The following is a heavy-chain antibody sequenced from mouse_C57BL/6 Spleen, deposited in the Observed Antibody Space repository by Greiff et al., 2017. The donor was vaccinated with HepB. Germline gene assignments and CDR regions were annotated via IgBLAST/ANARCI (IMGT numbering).Heavy chain of an antibody. V-gene: IGHV2-2*01. CDR3: ARNWDWDGDYYFDY. CDR2: IWSGGST. J-gene: IGHJ2*01. D-gene: IGHD4-1*01. CDR1: GFSLTSYG. Sequence: VHLVESGPGLVQPSQSLSITCTVSGFSLTSYGVHWVRQSPGKGLEWLGVIWSGGSTDYNAAFISRLSISKDNSKSQVFFKMNSLQADDTAIYYCARNWDWDGDYYFDYWGQGTTLTVSS.